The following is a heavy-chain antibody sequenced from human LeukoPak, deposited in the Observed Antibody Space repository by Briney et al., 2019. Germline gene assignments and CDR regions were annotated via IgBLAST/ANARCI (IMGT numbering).Heavy chain of an antibody. D-gene: IGHD3-22*01. CDR1: GGSLSPYY. CDR3: ARARTYYYDSSGLFDY. CDR2: IYSSGTT. J-gene: IGHJ4*02. V-gene: IGHV4-4*07. Sequence: SETLSLTCTISGGSLSPYYWNWIRQPAGKGLEWIGRIYSSGTTNYNPSLRSRVSMSVDTSKNQFSLKLSSVTAADTAVYYCARARTYYYDSSGLFDYWGQGTLVTVSS.